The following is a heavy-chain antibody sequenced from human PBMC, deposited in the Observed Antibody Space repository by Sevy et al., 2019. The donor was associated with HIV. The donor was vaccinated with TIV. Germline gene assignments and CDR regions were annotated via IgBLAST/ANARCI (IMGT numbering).Heavy chain of an antibody. Sequence: GGSLRLSCAASGFTFSNAWMSWVRQAPGKGLEWVGRIKSKTDGGKTDYAAPVKGRFTISRDDSKNTLYLQMNGLKTEDTAVYYCTTDVSSGYYYGYYYYGMDVWGQGTTVTVSS. CDR2: IKSKTDGGKT. CDR3: TTDVSSGYYYGYYYYGMDV. D-gene: IGHD3-22*01. V-gene: IGHV3-15*01. J-gene: IGHJ6*02. CDR1: GFTFSNAW.